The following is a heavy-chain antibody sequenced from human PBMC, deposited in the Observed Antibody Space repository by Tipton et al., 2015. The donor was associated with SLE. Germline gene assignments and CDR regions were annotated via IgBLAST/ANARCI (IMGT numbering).Heavy chain of an antibody. CDR1: GFSFSDYA. CDR3: AKGRYFGGNGGAEKFQH. D-gene: IGHD4-23*01. V-gene: IGHV3-23*01. Sequence: GSLRLSCAASGFSFSDYAMNWVRQAPGMGLEWVSVISGSGGSTHNAGSVKGRFTTSRDNSKNTLYLQINNLRVEDTAVYYCAKGRYFGGNGGAEKFQHWGQGTLVTVPS. CDR2: ISGSGGST. J-gene: IGHJ1*01.